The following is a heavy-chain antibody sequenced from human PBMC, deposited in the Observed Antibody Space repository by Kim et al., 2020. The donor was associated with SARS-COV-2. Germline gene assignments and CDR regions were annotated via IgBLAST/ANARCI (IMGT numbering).Heavy chain of an antibody. J-gene: IGHJ4*02. CDR3: ARGPRGRWLQL. CDR2: I. V-gene: IGHV3-21*01. Sequence: IDYADSVKGRFTISRDNAKNSLYLQMNSLRAEDTAVYYCARGPRGRWLQLWGQGTLVTVSS. D-gene: IGHD1-1*01.